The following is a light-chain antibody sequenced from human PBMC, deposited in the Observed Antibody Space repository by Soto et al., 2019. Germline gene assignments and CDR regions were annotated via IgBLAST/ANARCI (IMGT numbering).Light chain of an antibody. J-gene: IGLJ2*01. Sequence: QSVLTQPPSASGTPGQRVTISCSGGSSNIGSNTVSWYQQLPGAAPKLLIYISNARPSGVPDRFSGSKSGTSASLAISGLQSEDEDEYYCAAWDDSLNGPVFGGGTKVTVL. CDR2: ISN. CDR1: SSNIGSNT. V-gene: IGLV1-44*01. CDR3: AAWDDSLNGPV.